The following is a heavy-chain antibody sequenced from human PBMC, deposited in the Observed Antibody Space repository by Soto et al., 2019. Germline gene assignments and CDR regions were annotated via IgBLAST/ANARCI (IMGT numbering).Heavy chain of an antibody. CDR3: AKDPPGRYDFWSGYRPYYFDY. CDR1: GFTFSSYW. Sequence: PGGSLRLSCAASGFTFSSYWMHWVRQAPGKGLVWVSRINSDGSSTSYADSVKGRFTISRDNSENTLYLQMNSLRAEDTAVYYCAKDPPGRYDFWSGYRPYYFDYWGQGTLVTVSS. J-gene: IGHJ4*02. D-gene: IGHD3-3*01. V-gene: IGHV3-74*01. CDR2: INSDGSST.